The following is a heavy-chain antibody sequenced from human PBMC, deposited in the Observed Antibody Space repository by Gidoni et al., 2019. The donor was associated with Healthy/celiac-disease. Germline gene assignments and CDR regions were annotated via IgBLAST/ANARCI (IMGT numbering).Heavy chain of an antibody. D-gene: IGHD6-6*01. J-gene: IGHJ6*02. CDR1: GGSISSSSYY. CDR2: LYYSWST. Sequence: QLQLQESGPGLVKPSETLSLPSTVSGGSISSSSYYWGWIRQHPGQGLEWIGSLYYSWSTYDNPSSKSRVTISVDTSKNQFSLKLSSVTAADTAVYYCARPCYSSSSFQLPFTSLVGRTPYYYYGMDVWGQGTTVTVSS. CDR3: ARPCYSSSSFQLPFTSLVGRTPYYYYGMDV. V-gene: IGHV4-39*01.